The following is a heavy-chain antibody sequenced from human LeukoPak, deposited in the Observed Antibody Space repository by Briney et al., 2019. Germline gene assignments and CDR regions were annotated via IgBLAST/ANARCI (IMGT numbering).Heavy chain of an antibody. CDR2: INHSGST. V-gene: IGHV4-34*01. CDR3: ARWGRYSSSWLYNGFDY. CDR1: GGSFSGYY. J-gene: IGHJ4*02. Sequence: SETLSLTCAVYGGSFSGYYWSWIRQPPGKGLEWLGEINHSGSTNYNPSLKSRVTISVDTSRNQFSLKLSSVTAADTAVYYCARWGRYSSSWLYNGFDYWGQGTLVTVSS. D-gene: IGHD6-13*01.